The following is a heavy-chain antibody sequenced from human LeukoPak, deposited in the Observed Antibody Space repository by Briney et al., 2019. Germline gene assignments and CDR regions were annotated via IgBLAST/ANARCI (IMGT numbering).Heavy chain of an antibody. CDR1: GFTFRSYA. CDR2: ISGSGGST. V-gene: IGHV3-23*01. D-gene: IGHD6-19*01. J-gene: IGHJ5*02. CDR3: AKCPYSSGWYIQNNWFDP. Sequence: GGSLRLSCAASGFTFRSYAMSWVRQAPGKGLEWVSAISGSGGSTYYADSVKGRFTISRDNSKNTLYLQMNSLRAEDTAVYYCAKCPYSSGWYIQNNWFDPWGQEPWSPSPQ.